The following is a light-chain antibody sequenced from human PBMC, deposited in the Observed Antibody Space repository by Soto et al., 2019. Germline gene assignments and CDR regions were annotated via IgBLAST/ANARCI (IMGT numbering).Light chain of an antibody. CDR1: SSNVGSYKL. J-gene: IGLJ1*01. V-gene: IGLV2-23*02. CDR2: EVN. CDR3: CSSGGSPTYV. Sequence: QSALTQPASVSGSPGQSITISCTGTSSNVGSYKLVSWYQQHPGKAPKLMIFEVNKRPSGVSNRFSGSKSGNTSSLTISGLKVEDEADYYYCSSGGSPTYVFGTGSKVTVL.